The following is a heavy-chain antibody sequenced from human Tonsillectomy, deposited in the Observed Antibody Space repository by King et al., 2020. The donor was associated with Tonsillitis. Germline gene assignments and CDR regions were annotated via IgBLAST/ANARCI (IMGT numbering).Heavy chain of an antibody. D-gene: IGHD1-26*01. Sequence: VQLVESGGGLVKPGGSLRLSCAASGFTFSSYTMNWVRLAPGKGLEWVSSISSSSTYIFYADSVKGRFTISRDNAKNSLYLQMHSLRAEATAVYYCARVMAVDGGSYWGGDYSYYGMDVWGQGTAVTVSS. CDR1: GFTFSSYT. CDR3: ARVMAVDGGSYWGGDYSYYGMDV. J-gene: IGHJ6*02. V-gene: IGHV3-21*01. CDR2: ISSSSTYI.